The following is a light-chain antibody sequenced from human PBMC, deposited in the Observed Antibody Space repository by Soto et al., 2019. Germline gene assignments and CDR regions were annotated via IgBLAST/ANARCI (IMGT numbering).Light chain of an antibody. CDR2: GAP. Sequence: EIALTQSPGTLSWSPGERATLSCRASQSFNSIYLAWYQQKPGQAPRPLIYGAPSRATGIPDRFSGSGSGTDFTLTISRLEPEDFAVYYCHQYDSWTSGQRTKVDI. J-gene: IGKJ1*01. CDR3: HQYDSWT. V-gene: IGKV3-20*01. CDR1: QSFNSIY.